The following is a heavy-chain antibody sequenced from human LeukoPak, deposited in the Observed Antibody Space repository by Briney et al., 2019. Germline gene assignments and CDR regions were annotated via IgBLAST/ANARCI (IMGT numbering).Heavy chain of an antibody. CDR1: GGSFSGYY. D-gene: IGHD2-15*01. CDR2: INHSGST. Sequence: SETLSLTCAVYGGSFSGYYWSWIRQPPGKGLEWIGEINHSGSTNYNPSLKRRVPISVATSKNQFSLKLSSVTAADTAVYYCARGGRIVVVVASGRGYNWFDPGGQGTLVTVSS. V-gene: IGHV4-34*01. CDR3: ARGGRIVVVVASGRGYNWFDP. J-gene: IGHJ5*02.